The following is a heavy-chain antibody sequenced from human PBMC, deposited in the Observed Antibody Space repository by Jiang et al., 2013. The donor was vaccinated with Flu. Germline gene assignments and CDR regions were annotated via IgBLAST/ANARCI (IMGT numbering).Heavy chain of an antibody. CDR1: VSPSAVIPG. CDR2: IYHTGSS. Sequence: PSGTCPSPALFLVSPSAVIPGGVGSASPQEGLEWIGEIYHTGSSNYNPSLKSRVSMVVDKSKNHFSLRLSSVTAADTAVYYCAKYIFGYRYFDYWGRGTLVTVSS. J-gene: IGHJ4*02. CDR3: AKYIFGYRYFDY. D-gene: IGHD5-18*01. V-gene: IGHV4-4*02.